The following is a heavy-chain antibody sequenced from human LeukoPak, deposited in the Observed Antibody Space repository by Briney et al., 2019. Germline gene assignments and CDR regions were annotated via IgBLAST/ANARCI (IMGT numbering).Heavy chain of an antibody. D-gene: IGHD5-12*01. CDR1: GGTFSSSA. V-gene: IGHV1-69*13. CDR2: IIPIFSTA. J-gene: IGHJ4*02. Sequence: ASVKVSCKASGGTFSSSAISWVRQAPGQGLEWMGGIIPIFSTADYAQKFQGRVTITADESTSTAYMELSSLRSEDTAVFYCARTPLRPAATTLRQLDYWGQGTLVTVSS. CDR3: ARTPLRPAATTLRQLDY.